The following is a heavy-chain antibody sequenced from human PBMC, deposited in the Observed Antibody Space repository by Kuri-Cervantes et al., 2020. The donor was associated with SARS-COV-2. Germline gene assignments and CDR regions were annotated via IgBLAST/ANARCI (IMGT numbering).Heavy chain of an antibody. CDR3: AKGFVPAAPRGDY. V-gene: IGHV4-4*07. CDR1: GDSISSYY. D-gene: IGHD2-2*01. CDR2: IYISGST. J-gene: IGHJ4*02. Sequence: GSLRLSCTVSGDSISSYYWSWIRQPAGKGLEWIGRIYISGSTNYNPSLESRVTMSIDTSRNQFSLRLSSVTAADTAVYYCAKGFVPAAPRGDYWGQGTLVTVSS.